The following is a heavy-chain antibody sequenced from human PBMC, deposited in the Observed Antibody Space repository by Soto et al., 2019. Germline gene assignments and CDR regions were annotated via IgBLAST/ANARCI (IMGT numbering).Heavy chain of an antibody. CDR3: AKREGNTYGLFH. V-gene: IGHV3-74*01. CDR2: IKTDGSST. CDR1: GFTFSDYW. J-gene: IGHJ4*02. D-gene: IGHD5-18*01. Sequence: PGGSLRLSCAASGFTFSDYWIHWVRQAPGKGLVWVSRIKTDGSSTDYADSMKGRFTISRDNAKNTLYLQMNSLSAEDTAVYYCAKREGNTYGLFHWGQGTLVTVSS.